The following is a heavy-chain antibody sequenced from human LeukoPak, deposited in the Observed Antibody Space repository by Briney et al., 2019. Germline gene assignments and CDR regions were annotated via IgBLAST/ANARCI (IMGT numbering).Heavy chain of an antibody. Sequence: SETLSLTCTVSGGSISSSSYYWGWIRQPPGKGLEWIGSIYCSGSTYYNPSLKSRVTISVDTSKNQFSLKLSSVTAADTAVYYGARNLFRYFAWLSPPVDSYYTGMEVGGKGPTV. V-gene: IGHV4-39*07. D-gene: IGHD3-9*01. CDR2: IYCSGST. J-gene: IGHJ6*04. CDR1: GGSISSSSYY. CDR3: ARNLFRYFAWLSPPVDSYYTGMEV.